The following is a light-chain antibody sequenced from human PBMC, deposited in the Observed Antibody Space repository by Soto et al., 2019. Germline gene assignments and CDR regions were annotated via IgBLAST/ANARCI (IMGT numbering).Light chain of an antibody. J-gene: IGKJ2*01. CDR3: QQYDT. CDR1: QSVSSSD. V-gene: IGKV3-20*01. CDR2: SAS. Sequence: IVLTQSPGTLSLSPGERATLSCRASQSVSSSDLAWYQQKPGQAPRLLIYSASSRATGIPDRFSGSGSGTDFTLTISRLEPEEFAVYYCQQYDTFRQGTKLEIK.